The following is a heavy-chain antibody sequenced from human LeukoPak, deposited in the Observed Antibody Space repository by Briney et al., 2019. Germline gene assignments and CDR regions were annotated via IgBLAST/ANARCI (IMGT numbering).Heavy chain of an antibody. D-gene: IGHD3-9*01. CDR3: AKDIYRYYDILTGYMGY. CDR1: GFSFDEYA. J-gene: IGHJ4*02. V-gene: IGHV3-9*01. CDR2: ISWNSNRI. Sequence: PGGSLRLSCAASGFSFDEYAMHWVRQAPGKGLEWVSGISWNSNRIGYADSVKGRFTISRDNAKNSLYLQMNSLRAEDTALYYCAKDIYRYYDILTGYMGYWGQGTLVTVSS.